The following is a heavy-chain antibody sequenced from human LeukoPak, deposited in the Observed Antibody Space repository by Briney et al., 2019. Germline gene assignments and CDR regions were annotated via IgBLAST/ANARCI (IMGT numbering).Heavy chain of an antibody. Sequence: SETLSLTCAVYGGSFSGYYWSWIRQHPGKGLEWIGYIYYSGSTYYNPSLKSRVTISVDTSKNQFSLKLSSVTAADTAVYCCARDPSPYGMDVWGQGTTVTVSS. CDR2: IYYSGST. J-gene: IGHJ6*02. CDR3: ARDPSPYGMDV. CDR1: GGSFSGYY. V-gene: IGHV4-31*11.